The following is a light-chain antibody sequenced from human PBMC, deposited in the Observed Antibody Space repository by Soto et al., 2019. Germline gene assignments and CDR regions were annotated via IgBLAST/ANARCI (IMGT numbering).Light chain of an antibody. CDR1: QSVSSY. CDR2: DSS. Sequence: EIVLTQFPATLSLSPGDEATLSCRASQSVSSYLAWYQQRRGQAPRLLIYDSSNRATGIPARFSGSGSGTDFSLIISSLEPEDFAVYYCQQRSVWPLTFGGGTRVEIK. CDR3: QQRSVWPLT. V-gene: IGKV3-11*01. J-gene: IGKJ4*01.